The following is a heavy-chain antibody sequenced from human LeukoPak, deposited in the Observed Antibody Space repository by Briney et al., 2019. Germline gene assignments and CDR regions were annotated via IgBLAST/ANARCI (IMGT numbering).Heavy chain of an antibody. J-gene: IGHJ4*02. D-gene: IGHD2-21*01. CDR2: IASDGDT. Sequence: GGSLRLSCAASGFTFSTYAMHWVRQGPQKRLEIVSAIASDGDTYYAKTVRGRFTISRDNSKDTLFLQMGSLRTEDMGVYYCLLGWDYWGQGALVSVSS. V-gene: IGHV3-64*01. CDR1: GFTFSTYA. CDR3: LLGWDY.